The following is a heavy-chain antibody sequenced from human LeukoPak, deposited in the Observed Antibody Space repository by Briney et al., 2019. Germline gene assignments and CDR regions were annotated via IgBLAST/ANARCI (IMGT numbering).Heavy chain of an antibody. V-gene: IGHV4-31*03. Sequence: SQTLSLTCTLSGGFVSSGGYGWSWLRQHPGKGLQWIGYIYYSRSTYYNPSLKRRFTISVDTSRNMFYLTVCAVTSAHTAAFYCARDSHFWSGYAFDIWGQGTMVTVSS. CDR3: ARDSHFWSGYAFDI. J-gene: IGHJ3*02. CDR2: IYYSRST. CDR1: GGFVSSGGYG. D-gene: IGHD3-3*02.